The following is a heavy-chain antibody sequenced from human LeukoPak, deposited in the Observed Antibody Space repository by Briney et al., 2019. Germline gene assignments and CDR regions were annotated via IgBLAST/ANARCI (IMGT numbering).Heavy chain of an antibody. D-gene: IGHD5-12*01. CDR1: GGSISGYC. J-gene: IGHJ6*02. CDR2: LYGSATI. CDR3: AREARLASAAGLDV. V-gene: IGHV4-4*07. Sequence: SETLSLTCNVFGGSISGYCWSWIRQPAGKGLEWIGRLYGSATIKYNPSLRSRLSLSGDTSKNQFSLKLSSVTAADTAVYYCAREARLASAAGLDVWGQGTMVTVS.